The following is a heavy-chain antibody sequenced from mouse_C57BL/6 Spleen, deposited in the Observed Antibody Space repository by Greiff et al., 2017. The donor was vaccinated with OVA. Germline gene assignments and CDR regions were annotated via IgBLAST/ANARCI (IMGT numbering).Heavy chain of an antibody. J-gene: IGHJ4*01. V-gene: IGHV1-22*01. CDR1: GYTFTDYN. Sequence: EVKLLESGPELVKPGASVKMSCKASGYTFTDYNMHWVKQSHGKSLEWIGYINPNNGGTSYNQKFKGKATLTVNKSSSTAYMELRSLTSEDSAVYYCARGDGYPLAMDYWGQGTSVTVSS. D-gene: IGHD2-3*01. CDR3: ARGDGYPLAMDY. CDR2: INPNNGGT.